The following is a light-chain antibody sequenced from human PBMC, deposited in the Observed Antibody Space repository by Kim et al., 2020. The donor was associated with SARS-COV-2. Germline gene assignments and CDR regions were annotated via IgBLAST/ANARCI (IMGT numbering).Light chain of an antibody. J-gene: IGLJ2*01. CDR1: SLRPSH. Sequence: AWGRTVGNTCQAASLRPSHARWFQQRPGQAPKLVIYDKNHRPSGIADRFSGSSSGNTASLTITGAQAEDEAVYYCNSWDSSGDRVVFGGGTQLTVL. CDR3: NSWDSSGDRVV. CDR2: DKN. V-gene: IGLV3-19*01.